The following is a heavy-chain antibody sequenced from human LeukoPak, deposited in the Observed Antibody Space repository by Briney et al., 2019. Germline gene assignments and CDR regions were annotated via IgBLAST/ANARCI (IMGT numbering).Heavy chain of an antibody. CDR1: GFNFTNYN. Sequence: GGSLRLSCAASGFNFTNYNMNWVRQAPGKGLEWVSSIHSSSGSIYYADSVKGRFTISRDNSKNTLYLQMNSLRAEDTAVYYCARDGPTYYDFWSGYYAWGQGTLVTVSS. CDR2: IHSSSGSI. V-gene: IGHV3-21*04. CDR3: ARDGPTYYDFWSGYYA. J-gene: IGHJ5*02. D-gene: IGHD3-3*01.